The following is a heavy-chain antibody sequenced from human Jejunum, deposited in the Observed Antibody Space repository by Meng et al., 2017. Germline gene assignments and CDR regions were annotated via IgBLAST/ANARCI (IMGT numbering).Heavy chain of an antibody. CDR3: AKDNREGSNVGGDAFDI. CDR2: GTSNSGFR. J-gene: IGHJ3*02. CDR1: GFTFDDYA. D-gene: IGHD3-16*01. V-gene: IGHV3-9*01. Sequence: SLKISWAASGFTFDDYAMHWVRQAPGKGLEGVSTGTSNSGFRAYADSVKGRFTISRDNAKKSLYLQMNSLRAEDTAFYYCAKDNREGSNVGGDAFDIWGQGTMVTVSS.